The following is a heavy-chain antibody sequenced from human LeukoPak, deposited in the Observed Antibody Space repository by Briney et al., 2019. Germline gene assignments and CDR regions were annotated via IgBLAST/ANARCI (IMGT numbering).Heavy chain of an antibody. CDR1: GGSISSGSYY. V-gene: IGHV4-61*02. D-gene: IGHD6-19*01. Sequence: PSETLSLTCTVSGGSISSGSYYWSWIRQPAGKGLEWIGRMYTSGSTNYSPSLKSRATISADTSKNQLSLKLTSVTAADTAVYYCAKDGAPYSSGWYYWGQGTLVTVSS. CDR3: AKDGAPYSSGWYY. CDR2: MYTSGST. J-gene: IGHJ4*02.